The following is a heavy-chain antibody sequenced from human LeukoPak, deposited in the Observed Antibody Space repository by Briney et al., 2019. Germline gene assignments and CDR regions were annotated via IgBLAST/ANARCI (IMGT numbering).Heavy chain of an antibody. Sequence: SETLSLTRTVSVDSHSNYYWSWIRQSRGKELEGMGYMYNRGSTIYNPSLKSRVTISTDTSKNQFSLRLTSVTAADTAVYYCARAEKAVTGTLDSWGQGTLITVSS. D-gene: IGHD6-19*01. CDR2: MYNRGST. CDR1: VDSHSNYY. CDR3: ARAEKAVTGTLDS. J-gene: IGHJ4*02. V-gene: IGHV4-59*01.